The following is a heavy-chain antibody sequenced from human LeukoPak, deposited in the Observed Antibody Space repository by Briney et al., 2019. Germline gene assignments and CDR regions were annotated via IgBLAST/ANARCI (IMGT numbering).Heavy chain of an antibody. CDR1: EFTVSNNL. V-gene: IGHV3-53*01. D-gene: IGHD2-15*01. Sequence: PGGSLRLSCAASEFTVSNNLMSWVRQAPGKGVEWASVIYGGGATYYADSVKGRFTISRDNSKNTLFLQMNSLRDDDTAVYYCAKDQDIVVVVGAKGGYFDYWGQGILVTVSS. J-gene: IGHJ4*02. CDR3: AKDQDIVVVVGAKGGYFDY. CDR2: IYGGGAT.